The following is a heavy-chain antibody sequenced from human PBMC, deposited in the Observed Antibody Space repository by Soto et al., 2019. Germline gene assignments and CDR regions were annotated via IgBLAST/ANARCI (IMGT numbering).Heavy chain of an antibody. CDR1: GFTFSSYS. Sequence: EVQLVESGGGLVKPGGSLRLACAASGFTFSSYSMNWVRQAPGKGLEWVSSISRSSSYIYYADSVKGRFTISRDNAKNSLYLQMNSLRAEDTAVYYCATDAGELSTRSFPYWGKGTLVTVSS. CDR2: ISRSSSYI. CDR3: ATDAGELSTRSFPY. V-gene: IGHV3-21*01. D-gene: IGHD3-16*02. J-gene: IGHJ4*02.